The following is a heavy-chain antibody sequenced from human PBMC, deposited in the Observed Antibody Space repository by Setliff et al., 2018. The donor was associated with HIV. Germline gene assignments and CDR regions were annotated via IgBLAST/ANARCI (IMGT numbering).Heavy chain of an antibody. CDR1: GGSLSGHY. Sequence: SETLSLTCAVYGGSLSGHYWTWIRQPPGEGLEWIGEINHSGKTNYNPSLKRRVTISIDKSKKQFSLKVRSVTAADTAVYYCARGLGGWAVTFDYWSRGTLVTVSS. D-gene: IGHD6-19*01. CDR2: INHSGKT. CDR3: ARGLGGWAVTFDY. J-gene: IGHJ4*02. V-gene: IGHV4-34*01.